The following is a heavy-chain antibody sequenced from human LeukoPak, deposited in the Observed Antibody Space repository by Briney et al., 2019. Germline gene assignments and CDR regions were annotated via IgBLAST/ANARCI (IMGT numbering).Heavy chain of an antibody. CDR3: AREGVGATGNDAFDI. V-gene: IGHV1-24*01. CDR1: GYTLTELS. J-gene: IGHJ3*02. CDR2: FDPEDGET. Sequence: ASVKVSCKVSGYTLTELSMHWVRQAPGKGLEWMGGFDPEDGETIYAQKFQGRVTITADKSTSTAYMELSSLRSEDTAVYYCAREGVGATGNDAFDIWGQGTMVTVSS. D-gene: IGHD1-26*01.